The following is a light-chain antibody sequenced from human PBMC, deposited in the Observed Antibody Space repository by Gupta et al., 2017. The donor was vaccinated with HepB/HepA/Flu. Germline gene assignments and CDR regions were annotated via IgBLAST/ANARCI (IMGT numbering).Light chain of an antibody. Sequence: SYELTQPPSVSVSPGQTASITCSGDKLGDKYACWYQQKPGQTPVLVIYQASKRSSGIPERFSGSNSGNTATLTIGGTQALDEADYYCQAWDSSTAVFGGGTKLTVL. CDR1: KLGDKY. V-gene: IGLV3-1*01. CDR2: QAS. J-gene: IGLJ2*01. CDR3: QAWDSSTAV.